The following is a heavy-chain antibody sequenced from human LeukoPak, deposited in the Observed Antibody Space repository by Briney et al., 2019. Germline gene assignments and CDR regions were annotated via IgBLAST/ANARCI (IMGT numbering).Heavy chain of an antibody. D-gene: IGHD3-22*01. CDR1: GLTFSSYS. J-gene: IGHJ3*02. V-gene: IGHV3-21*01. Sequence: GGSLRLSCAASGLTFSSYSMNWVRQAPGKGLEWVSSISSSSSYIYYADSVKGRFTISRDNAKNSLYLQMNSLRAEDTAVYYCARDYPDSSGYYYAFDIWGQGTMVTVSS. CDR3: ARDYPDSSGYYYAFDI. CDR2: ISSSSSYI.